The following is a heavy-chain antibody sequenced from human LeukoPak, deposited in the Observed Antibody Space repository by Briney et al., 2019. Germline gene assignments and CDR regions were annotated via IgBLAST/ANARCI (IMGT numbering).Heavy chain of an antibody. CDR3: AASSGYYVYFDY. V-gene: IGHV4-59*01. CDR1: GGSISSYY. D-gene: IGHD3-22*01. J-gene: IGHJ4*02. Sequence: SETLSLTCTVSGGSISSYYWSWIRQPPGKGLEWIGYIYYSGSTNYNPSLRSRVTISVDTSKNQFSLKLSSVTAADTAVYYCAASSGYYVYFDYWGQGTLVTVSS. CDR2: IYYSGST.